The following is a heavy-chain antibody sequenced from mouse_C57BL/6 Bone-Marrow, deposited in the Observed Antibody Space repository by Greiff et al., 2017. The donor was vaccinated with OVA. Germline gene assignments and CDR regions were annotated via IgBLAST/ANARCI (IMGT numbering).Heavy chain of an antibody. D-gene: IGHD1-1*01. CDR2: ISSGGDYI. CDR1: GFTFSSYA. Sequence: EVMLVESGEGLVKPGGSLKLSCAASGFTFSSYAMSWVRQTPEKRLEWVAYISSGGDYIYYADTVKGRFTISRDNARNTLYLQMSSLKSEDTAMYYCTRVITTVAGDYWGQGTTLTVSS. V-gene: IGHV5-9-1*02. J-gene: IGHJ2*01. CDR3: TRVITTVAGDY.